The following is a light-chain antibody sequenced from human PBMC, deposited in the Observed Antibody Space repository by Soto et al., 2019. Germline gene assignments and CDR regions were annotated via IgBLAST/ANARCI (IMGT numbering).Light chain of an antibody. CDR1: QSVSSSY. CDR2: GAS. J-gene: IGKJ1*01. Sequence: EIVLTQSPVTLSLSPGERATLSCRASQSVSSSYLAWYQQKLGQAPRLLMYGASSRATGIPDRFSGSGSGTDFTLTISRLEPEDFAVYYCQQYGSSPWTFGQGTKVDIK. V-gene: IGKV3-20*01. CDR3: QQYGSSPWT.